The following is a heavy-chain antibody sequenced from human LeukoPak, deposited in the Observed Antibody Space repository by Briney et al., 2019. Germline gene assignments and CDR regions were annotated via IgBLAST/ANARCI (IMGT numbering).Heavy chain of an antibody. Sequence: GGSLRLSCAASGFTFSSYSMNWVRQAPGKGLEWVSSITTRNNIFYADSVKGRFTISRDNALNSLYLQMNSPRADDTAVYYCATDPGSGDYWGQGTLVTVSS. D-gene: IGHD6-19*01. V-gene: IGHV3-21*01. CDR2: ITTRNNI. CDR3: ATDPGSGDY. J-gene: IGHJ4*02. CDR1: GFTFSSYS.